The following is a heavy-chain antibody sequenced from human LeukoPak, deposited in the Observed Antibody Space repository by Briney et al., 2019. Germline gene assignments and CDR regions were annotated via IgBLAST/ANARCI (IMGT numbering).Heavy chain of an antibody. CDR3: ARGAEPCTGIPCFRAGDY. CDR1: GGTFSNHV. V-gene: IGHV1-69*13. CDR2: IIPVSGPT. Sequence: SVKVSCKASGGTFSNHVFSWVRQAPGQGLEWMGEIIPVSGPTNSAQKFQGRVTITADESTSTVYLELSSLTSEDTAVYYCARGAEPCTGIPCFRAGDYWGQGALVTVSS. J-gene: IGHJ4*02. D-gene: IGHD2-21*02.